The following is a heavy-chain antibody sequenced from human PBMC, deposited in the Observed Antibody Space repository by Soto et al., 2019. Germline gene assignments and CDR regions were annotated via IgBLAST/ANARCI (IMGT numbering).Heavy chain of an antibody. CDR1: GGTFSSYA. V-gene: IGHV1-69*13. Sequence: SVKGSCKASGGTFSSYAISWVRQAPGQGLEWMGGIIPIFGTANYAQKFQGRVTITADESTSTAYIELSSLRSEDTAVYYCARPYSGYVNYYYYYGMDVWGQGTTVTVSS. CDR3: ARPYSGYVNYYYYYGMDV. D-gene: IGHD5-12*01. CDR2: IIPIFGTA. J-gene: IGHJ6*02.